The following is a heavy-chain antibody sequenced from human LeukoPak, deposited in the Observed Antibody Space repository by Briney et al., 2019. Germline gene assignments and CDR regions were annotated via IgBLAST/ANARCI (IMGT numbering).Heavy chain of an antibody. CDR1: GFTFGSYW. CDR3: ARDLTYCSGGSCHPSPIDF. Sequence: GGSLRLSCAASGFTFGSYWMHWVRKAPGKGLVWVSHINTDASSTNYAVSVKGRFTISRDNAKNTLYLQMNSLRAEDTAVYYCARDLTYCSGGSCHPSPIDFWGQGTLVTVSS. CDR2: INTDASST. J-gene: IGHJ4*02. V-gene: IGHV3-74*01. D-gene: IGHD2-15*01.